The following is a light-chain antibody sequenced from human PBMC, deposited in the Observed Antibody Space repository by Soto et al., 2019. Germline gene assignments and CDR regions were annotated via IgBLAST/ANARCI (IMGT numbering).Light chain of an antibody. CDR3: ETCDSNTPVV. J-gene: IGLJ2*01. CDR2: LDGFGSY. Sequence: QSVLTQPSSASASLGSSVKLTCTLSSGLSSYIIAWHQQQPGKAPRYLMKLDGFGSYSKGSGVSDRFSGSSSGTDRYLTISSLQFDDEADYYCETCDSNTPVVFGGGTKLTVL. V-gene: IGLV4-60*02. CDR1: SGLSSYI.